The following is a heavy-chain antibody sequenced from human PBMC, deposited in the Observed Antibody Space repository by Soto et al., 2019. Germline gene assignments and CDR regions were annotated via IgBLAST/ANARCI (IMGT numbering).Heavy chain of an antibody. D-gene: IGHD3-16*02. Sequence: SETLSLTCAVYGGSFSGYYWSWIRQPPGKGLEWIGEINHSGSTNYNPSLKSRVTISVDTSKNQFSLKLSSVTAADTAVYYCARVSGDYIWGSYRTLDYWGQGILVTVSS. V-gene: IGHV4-34*01. CDR1: GGSFSGYY. CDR3: ARVSGDYIWGSYRTLDY. CDR2: INHSGST. J-gene: IGHJ4*02.